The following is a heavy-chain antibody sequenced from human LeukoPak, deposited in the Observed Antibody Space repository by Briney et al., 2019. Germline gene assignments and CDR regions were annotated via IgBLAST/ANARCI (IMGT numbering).Heavy chain of an antibody. Sequence: SETLSLTCTVSGGSISSGGYYWSWIRQHPGKGLEWIGYIYYSGSTYYNPSLKSRVTISVDTSKNQFSLKLSSVTAADTAVYYCARGQPPSYYDMDVWGQGTTVTVSS. J-gene: IGHJ6*02. V-gene: IGHV4-31*03. D-gene: IGHD6-13*01. CDR3: ARGQPPSYYDMDV. CDR1: GGSISSGGYY. CDR2: IYYSGST.